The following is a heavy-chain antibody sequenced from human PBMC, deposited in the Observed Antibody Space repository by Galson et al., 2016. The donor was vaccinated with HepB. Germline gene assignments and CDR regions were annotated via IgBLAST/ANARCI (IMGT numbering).Heavy chain of an antibody. V-gene: IGHV3-9*01. CDR2: ISWDSGRV. Sequence: SLRLSCAGSGFTFDDYAMHWVRQPPGKGLEWVSGISWDSGRVAYVDSVKGRLTISRDKAKTSLFLQLKRLRPEDTALYYCAKDVVWKGWAPERGNFDCWGQGTLVTVSS. CDR1: GFTFDDYA. J-gene: IGHJ4*02. D-gene: IGHD2-8*02. CDR3: AKDVVWKGWAPERGNFDC.